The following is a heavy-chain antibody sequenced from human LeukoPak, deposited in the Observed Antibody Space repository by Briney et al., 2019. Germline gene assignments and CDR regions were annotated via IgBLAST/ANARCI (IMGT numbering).Heavy chain of an antibody. V-gene: IGHV3-23*01. CDR3: ARDAPHYYVSLDF. CDR1: GFTFNNYA. J-gene: IGHJ4*02. CDR2: ISDTTGST. Sequence: PGGSLRLSCAVSGFTFNNYAMSWVRQAPGKGLEWVSVISDTTGSTYYADSVKGRFTISRDDSKNTLYLQINSLRVDDTAVYYCARDAPHYYVSLDFWGQGTLVTVSS. D-gene: IGHD3-10*01.